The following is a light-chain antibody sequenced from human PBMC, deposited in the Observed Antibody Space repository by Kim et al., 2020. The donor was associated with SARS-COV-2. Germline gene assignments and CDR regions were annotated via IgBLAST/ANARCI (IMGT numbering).Light chain of an antibody. V-gene: IGLV1-47*01. Sequence: GQRVTISCSGSTSNIGSNAVYWHQQLPGTAPKLLFYADNQRPSGVPGRFSGSKSGTSASLAISGLRSEDEADYYCATWDGSLSGWVFGGGTKLTVL. CDR3: ATWDGSLSGWV. CDR1: TSNIGSNA. J-gene: IGLJ3*02. CDR2: ADN.